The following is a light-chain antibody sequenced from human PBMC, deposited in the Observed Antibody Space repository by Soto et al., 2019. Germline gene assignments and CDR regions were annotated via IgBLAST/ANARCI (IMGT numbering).Light chain of an antibody. J-gene: IGKJ4*01. V-gene: IGKV3-11*01. Sequence: EIVLTQSPATLSLSPGERATLSCRASQSVSSYLAWYQQKPGQAPRLLIYDASNRATGIPARFSGSGSGTDFTLTISSLEPEDFAVYYCQQRSNWPPGTFAGGTKVDIK. CDR2: DAS. CDR1: QSVSSY. CDR3: QQRSNWPPGT.